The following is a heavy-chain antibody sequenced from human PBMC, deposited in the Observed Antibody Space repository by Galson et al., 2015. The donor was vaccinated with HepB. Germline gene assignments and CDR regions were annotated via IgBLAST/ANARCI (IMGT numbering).Heavy chain of an antibody. D-gene: IGHD6-19*01. CDR3: ARLERSSVAGTWASDY. CDR2: IYPGDSDT. Sequence: QSGAEVKKPGESLKISCKGSGYSFTSYWIGWVRQMPGKGLEWMGSIYPGDSDTRYSPSFQGQVTISADKSISTAYLQWSSLKASDTAMYYCARLERSSVAGTWASDYWGQGTLVTVSS. CDR1: GYSFTSYW. J-gene: IGHJ4*02. V-gene: IGHV5-51*03.